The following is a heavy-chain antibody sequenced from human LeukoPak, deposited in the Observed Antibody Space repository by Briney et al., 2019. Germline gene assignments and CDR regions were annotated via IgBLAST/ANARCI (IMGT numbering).Heavy chain of an antibody. V-gene: IGHV1-18*01. D-gene: IGHD3-9*01. CDR1: GYTFTSYG. Sequence: ASVKVSCKASGYTFTSYGISWVRQAPGQGLEWMGWISAYNGNTNYAQKLQGRVTMTTDTSTSTAYMELSSLRSEDTAVYYCARGSYDILTGVNWFDPWGQGTLVTVSS. J-gene: IGHJ5*02. CDR2: ISAYNGNT. CDR3: ARGSYDILTGVNWFDP.